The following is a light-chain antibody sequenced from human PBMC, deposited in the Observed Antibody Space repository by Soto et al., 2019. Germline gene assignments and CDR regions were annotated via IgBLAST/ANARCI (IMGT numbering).Light chain of an antibody. V-gene: IGLV2-23*01. CDR2: EDN. CDR1: SSDVGSYNL. J-gene: IGLJ2*01. CDR3: CSYARSTALI. Sequence: QSVLTQPASVSGSPGQSITISCTGTSSDVGSYNLVSWYQHHPGKAPKLMIYEDNKRPSGVSDRFSGSKSDNTASLTISGLQSEDEADYYCCSYARSTALIFGGGTKLTVL.